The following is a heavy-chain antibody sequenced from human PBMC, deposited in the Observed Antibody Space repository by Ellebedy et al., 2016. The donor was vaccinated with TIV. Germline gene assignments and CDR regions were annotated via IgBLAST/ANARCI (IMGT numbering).Heavy chain of an antibody. CDR3: ARDRGYYYYGMDV. D-gene: IGHD3-10*01. CDR1: GFTFSDYY. CDR2: ISSSGSTI. J-gene: IGHJ6*02. Sequence: GESLKISXAASGFTFSDYYMSWIRQAPGKGLEWVSYISSSGSTIYYADSVKGRFTISRDNAKNSLYLQMNSLRAEDTAVYYCARDRGYYYYGMDVWGQGTTVTVSS. V-gene: IGHV3-11*04.